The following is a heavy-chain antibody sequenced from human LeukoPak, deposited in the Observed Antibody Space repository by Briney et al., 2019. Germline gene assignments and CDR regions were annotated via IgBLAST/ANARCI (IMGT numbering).Heavy chain of an antibody. Sequence: GSSVKVSCKASGGTFSSYAISWVRQPPGQGLEWMGGIIPIFGTANYAQKFQGRVTITADESTSTAYMELSSLRSEDTAVYYCARDGRFCGGDCYSPYYYGMDVWGQGTTVTVSS. CDR2: IIPIFGTA. CDR1: GGTFSSYA. J-gene: IGHJ6*02. V-gene: IGHV1-69*01. D-gene: IGHD2-21*02. CDR3: ARDGRFCGGDCYSPYYYGMDV.